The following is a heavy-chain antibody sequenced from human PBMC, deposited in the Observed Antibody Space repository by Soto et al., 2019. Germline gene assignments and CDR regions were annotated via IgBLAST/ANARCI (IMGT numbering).Heavy chain of an antibody. CDR3: PRESADGYNWLDP. Sequence: SETLSLTCTVSGGSVSSGSYYWSWIRQPPGKGLEWIGYIYYSGSTNYNPSLKSRVTISVDTSKNQFSLKLSSVTAADTAVYYCPRESADGYNWLDPWGQGTPVPVYS. CDR2: IYYSGST. V-gene: IGHV4-61*01. CDR1: GGSVSSGSYY. D-gene: IGHD6-13*01. J-gene: IGHJ5*02.